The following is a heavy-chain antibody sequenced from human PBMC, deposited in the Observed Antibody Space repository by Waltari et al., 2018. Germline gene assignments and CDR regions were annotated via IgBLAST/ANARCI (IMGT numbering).Heavy chain of an antibody. Sequence: WVRQAPGRGLEWMGWIDTNTGINARNPTYAQGFRGRFVFSLDTSVSTAYLQINSLKPEDTAVYFCARDGTRYCTSTNCLSFFYYYGMDVWGQGTTVTVSS. D-gene: IGHD2-2*01. CDR2: IDTNTGINARNP. CDR3: ARDGTRYCTSTNCLSFFYYYGMDV. V-gene: IGHV7-4-1*02. J-gene: IGHJ6*02.